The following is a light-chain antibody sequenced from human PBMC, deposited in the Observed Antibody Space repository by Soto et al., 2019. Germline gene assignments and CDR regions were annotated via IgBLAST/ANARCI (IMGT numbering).Light chain of an antibody. CDR3: QQYYSYPLS. CDR2: AAS. J-gene: IGKJ4*01. V-gene: IGKV1-8*01. CDR1: QGISRY. Sequence: AVRMTQSPSSLSASTGDRVTITCRTSQGISRYLAWYQQKPGKAPKILIYAASTLQSGVPSRFSGSGSVTEFTLTVSCLQSEDFATYYCQQYYSYPLSFGGGTKVEIK.